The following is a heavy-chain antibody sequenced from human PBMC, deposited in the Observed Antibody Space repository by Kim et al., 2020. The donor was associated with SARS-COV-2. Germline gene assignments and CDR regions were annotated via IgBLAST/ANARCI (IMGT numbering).Heavy chain of an antibody. D-gene: IGHD2-15*01. J-gene: IGHJ6*02. V-gene: IGHV4-39*01. CDR2: VHYSGDT. Sequence: SETLSLTCTVSGGPVSNNDYYWGWIRQPPGKGLEWIGSVHYSGDTFDNPSLKSRATLSVDTSKNQFFLKLSSVTAADTALYYCARHGGYCNGGGCSPTLGHYFGMDVWGQGTTVTVSS. CDR1: GGPVSNNDYY. CDR3: ARHGGYCNGGGCSPTLGHYFGMDV.